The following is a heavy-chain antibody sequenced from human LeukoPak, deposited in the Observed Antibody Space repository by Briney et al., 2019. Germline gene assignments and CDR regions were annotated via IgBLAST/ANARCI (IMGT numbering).Heavy chain of an antibody. J-gene: IGHJ4*02. D-gene: IGHD2-2*01. Sequence: PGGSLRLSCAASGFTLSSHWMHWVRQAPGKGLVWVSGIYPDGSSTNHADSVKGRFTISRDNAKNTLYLQMSSLRAEDTAVYYCARDPRVGTSALGPPLDDWGQGTLVTVSS. CDR3: ARDPRVGTSALGPPLDD. CDR2: IYPDGSST. CDR1: GFTLSSHW. V-gene: IGHV3-74*01.